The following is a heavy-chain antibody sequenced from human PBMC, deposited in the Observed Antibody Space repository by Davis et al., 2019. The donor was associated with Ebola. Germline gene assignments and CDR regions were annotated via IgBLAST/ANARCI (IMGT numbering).Heavy chain of an antibody. CDR3: ASGGQPIRRLYFDY. V-gene: IGHV4-59*08. CDR2: IYYSGST. D-gene: IGHD3-10*01. CDR1: GGSISSYY. J-gene: IGHJ4*02. Sequence: MPSETLSLTCTVSGGSISSYYWSWIRQPPGKGLEWIGYIYYSGSTNYNPSLKSRVTISVDTSKNQFSLKLSSVTAADTAVYYCASGGQPIRRLYFDYWGQGTLVTVSS.